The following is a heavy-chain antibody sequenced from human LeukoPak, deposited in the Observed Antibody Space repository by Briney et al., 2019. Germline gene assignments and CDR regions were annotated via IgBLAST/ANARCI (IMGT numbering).Heavy chain of an antibody. CDR1: GGSFSGYY. D-gene: IGHD3-22*01. J-gene: IGHJ4*02. CDR3: AREQDYYDSSGSYYFDY. Sequence: SSETLSLTYAVYGGSFSGYYWSWIRQPPGKGLEWIGEINHSGSTNYNPSLKSRVTISVDTSKNQFSLKLSSVTAADTAVYYCAREQDYYDSSGSYYFDYWGQGTLVTVSS. V-gene: IGHV4-34*01. CDR2: INHSGST.